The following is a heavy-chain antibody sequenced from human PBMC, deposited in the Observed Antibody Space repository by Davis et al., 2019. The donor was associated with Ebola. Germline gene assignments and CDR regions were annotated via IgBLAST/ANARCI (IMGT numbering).Heavy chain of an antibody. J-gene: IGHJ5*02. D-gene: IGHD2-15*01. Sequence: GESLKISCAASGFTFSDAWMSWVRQAPGKGLEWVGRIKSKTKGGTTDYAAPVKGRFTISRDDSKNTLYLQMNSLKSEDTALYYCTAGRGGCSGGSCPRKNWFDPWGQGTLVTVSS. CDR1: GFTFSDAW. CDR3: TAGRGGCSGGSCPRKNWFDP. V-gene: IGHV3-15*01. CDR2: IKSKTKGGTT.